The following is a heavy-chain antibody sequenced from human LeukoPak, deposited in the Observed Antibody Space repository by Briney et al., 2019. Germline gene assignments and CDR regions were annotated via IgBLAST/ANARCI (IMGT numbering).Heavy chain of an antibody. J-gene: IGHJ4*02. CDR2: ISTAGDT. Sequence: PGGSLRLSCAASGFTFTNYGMHWVRQALGKGLEWVSGISTAGDTYYPGSVKGRFTISRENAKNSMYLQMNSLRAGDTAVYYCVRLSPYDGSGYYYDYWGQGTLVTVSS. CDR3: VRLSPYDGSGYYYDY. V-gene: IGHV3-13*01. D-gene: IGHD3-22*01. CDR1: GFTFTNYG.